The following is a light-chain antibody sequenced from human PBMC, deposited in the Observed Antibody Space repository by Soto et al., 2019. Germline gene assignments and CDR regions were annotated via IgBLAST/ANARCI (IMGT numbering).Light chain of an antibody. Sequence: QSALTQPPSASGSPGQSVTISCTGTSSDVGDYNYVSWYQQHPGKAPKLMIYEVNKRPSGVPDRFSGSKSGNTASLTVSGLQAEDEADYCCSSYAGSNTVLFGGGTKLAVL. CDR3: SSYAGSNTVL. CDR1: SSDVGDYNY. CDR2: EVN. J-gene: IGLJ2*01. V-gene: IGLV2-8*01.